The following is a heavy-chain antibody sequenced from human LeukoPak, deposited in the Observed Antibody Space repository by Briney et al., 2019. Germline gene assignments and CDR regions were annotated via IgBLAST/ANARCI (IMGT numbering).Heavy chain of an antibody. CDR3: ATLIAATVEFDY. V-gene: IGHV1-69*06. D-gene: IGHD6-13*01. Sequence: AASVKVSCKASGGTFSSYAISWVRQAPGQGLEWMGGIIPIFGTANYAQKFQGRVTITADKSTSTAYMELSSLRSEDTAVYYCATLIAATVEFDYWGQGTLVTVSS. CDR2: IIPIFGTA. CDR1: GGTFSSYA. J-gene: IGHJ4*02.